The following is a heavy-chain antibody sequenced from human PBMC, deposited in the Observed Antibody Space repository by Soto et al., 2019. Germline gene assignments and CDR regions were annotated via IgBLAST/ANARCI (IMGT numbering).Heavy chain of an antibody. V-gene: IGHV3-48*03. CDR2: ISSRGSTI. CDR3: AREGSGSYYSHFDY. Sequence: PGGSLRLSCAASGFTSSSYEMNWVRQAPGKGLEWVSYISSRGSTIYYADSVKGRFTISRDNAKNSLYLQMNSLRAEDTAVYYCAREGSGSYYSHFDYWGQGTLVTVSS. J-gene: IGHJ4*02. CDR1: GFTSSSYE. D-gene: IGHD1-26*01.